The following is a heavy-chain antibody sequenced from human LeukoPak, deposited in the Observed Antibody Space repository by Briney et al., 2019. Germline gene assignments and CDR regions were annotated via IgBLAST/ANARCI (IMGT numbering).Heavy chain of an antibody. CDR1: GYTFTDYY. CDR3: ATSLSGGKQGKSYYYYMDV. D-gene: IGHD2-15*01. V-gene: IGHV1-69-2*01. CDR2: VDPEDGET. Sequence: ASVKVSCKASGYTFTDYYMHWVQQAPGKGLEWMGLVDPEDGETIYAEKFQGRVTITADTSTDTAYMELSSLRSEDTAVYYCATSLSGGKQGKSYYYYMDVWGKGTTVTVSS. J-gene: IGHJ6*03.